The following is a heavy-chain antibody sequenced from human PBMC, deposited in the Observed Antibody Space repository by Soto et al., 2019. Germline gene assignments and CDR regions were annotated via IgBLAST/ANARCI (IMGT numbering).Heavy chain of an antibody. J-gene: IGHJ6*01. V-gene: IGHV2-70*04. CDR1: GFSLSTSGMR. Sequence: SGPTLVNPTQTLTLTCTFSGFSLSTSGMRVSWIRQPPGKALEWLARIDWVDDKFYSTSLKTRLTISKDTSKNQVVPTMTNMDLLDTPPSHPWRIPAAWGLVIWGQGATVAVSS. CDR3: WRIPAAWGLVI. CDR2: IDWVDDK. D-gene: IGHD3-9*01.